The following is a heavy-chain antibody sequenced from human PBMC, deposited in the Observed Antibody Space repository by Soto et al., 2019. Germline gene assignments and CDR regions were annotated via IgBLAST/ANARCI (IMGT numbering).Heavy chain of an antibody. Sequence: TLRLTFAASGNIFRDFYMSWIRWLLGKGLSLLSKISSSISSTDYADSVKGRFTISRDNAKNSLYLQMSSLTAEDAAVYYGARDRGGGSIFGGHYGMDVWGQGTTVTVSS. J-gene: IGHJ6*02. CDR2: ISSSISST. D-gene: IGHD3-3*01. V-gene: IGHV3-11*06. CDR3: ARDRGGGSIFGGHYGMDV. CDR1: GNIFRDFY.